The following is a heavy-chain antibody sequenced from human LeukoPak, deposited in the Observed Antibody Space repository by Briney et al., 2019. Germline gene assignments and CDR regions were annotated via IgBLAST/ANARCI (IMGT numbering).Heavy chain of an antibody. Sequence: KTSETLSLTCTVSDGSMSGYYWSWIRQPPGKGLEWIGYIYYSGSTYYNPSLKRRVTISEDRSMNQFSLKLSSVTAADTAVYYCARHKSDYGDYHAHWGQGTLVTVSS. D-gene: IGHD4-17*01. J-gene: IGHJ4*02. V-gene: IGHV4-59*08. CDR2: IYYSGST. CDR3: ARHKSDYGDYHAH. CDR1: DGSMSGYY.